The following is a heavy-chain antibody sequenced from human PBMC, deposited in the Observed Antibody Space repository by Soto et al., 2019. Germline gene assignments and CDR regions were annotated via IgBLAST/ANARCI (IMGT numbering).Heavy chain of an antibody. CDR2: ISGSGGST. D-gene: IGHD3-22*01. J-gene: IGHJ3*02. Sequence: GGSLRLSCAASGFTSSSYAMSWVRQAPEKGLEWVSGISGSGGSTYYADSAKGRFTISSDNSKNTLYLQMNSLRAEDTAVYYCAKDRTITMIVVPHAFDIWGRGTMVTVSS. CDR3: AKDRTITMIVVPHAFDI. CDR1: GFTSSSYA. V-gene: IGHV3-23*01.